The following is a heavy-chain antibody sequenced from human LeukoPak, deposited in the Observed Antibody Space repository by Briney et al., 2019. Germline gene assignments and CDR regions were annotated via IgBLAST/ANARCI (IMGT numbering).Heavy chain of an antibody. D-gene: IGHD2-2*01. CDR1: GGSISSYY. CDR3: ARATVPAASNENWFDP. V-gene: IGHV4-59*12. CDR2: IYYSGST. Sequence: SETLSLTCTVSGGSISSYYWSWIRQPPGKGLEWIGYIYYSGSTNYNPSLKSRVTISVDTSKNQFSLKLSSVTAADTAVYYCARATVPAASNENWFDPWGQGTLVTVSS. J-gene: IGHJ5*02.